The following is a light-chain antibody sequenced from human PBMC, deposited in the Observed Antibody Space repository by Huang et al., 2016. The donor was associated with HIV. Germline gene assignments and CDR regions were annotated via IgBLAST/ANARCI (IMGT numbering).Light chain of an antibody. CDR3: QHYDNLPLT. Sequence: DIQMTQSPSSLSASVGDRVTITCQASQDISNYLNWYQQKPGTAPKLLIYDASNLETRVPSRFSGSGSGADFTFTISSLQPEDIATYYCQHYDNLPLTFGGGTKVEIK. CDR1: QDISNY. CDR2: DAS. J-gene: IGKJ4*01. V-gene: IGKV1-33*01.